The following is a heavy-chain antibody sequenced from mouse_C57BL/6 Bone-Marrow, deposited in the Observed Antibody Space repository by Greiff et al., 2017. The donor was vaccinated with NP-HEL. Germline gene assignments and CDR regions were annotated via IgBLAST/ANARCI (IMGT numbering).Heavy chain of an antibody. J-gene: IGHJ4*01. Sequence: EVMLVESGGGLVKPGGSLKLSCAASGFTFSDYGMHWVRQAPEKGLEWVAYISSGSSTIYYADTVKGRFTISRDNAKNTLFLQMTRLRSEDTAMYYCARITPHYYAMDYWGQGTSVTVSS. CDR2: ISSGSSTI. V-gene: IGHV5-17*01. CDR3: ARITPHYYAMDY. CDR1: GFTFSDYG.